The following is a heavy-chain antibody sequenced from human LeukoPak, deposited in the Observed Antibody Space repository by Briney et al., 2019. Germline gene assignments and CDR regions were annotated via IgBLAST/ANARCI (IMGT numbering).Heavy chain of an antibody. J-gene: IGHJ4*02. CDR2: IYYSGST. CDR1: GGSINTYY. V-gene: IGHV4-59*01. CDR3: ARDLALNYYFDY. D-gene: IGHD1-7*01. Sequence: SETLSLTCTVSGGSINTYYWSWIRQPPGKGLEWIGYIYYSGSTNYNPSLKSRVTISVDTSKNQFSLKLSSVTAADTAVYYCARDLALNYYFDYWGQGTLVTVSS.